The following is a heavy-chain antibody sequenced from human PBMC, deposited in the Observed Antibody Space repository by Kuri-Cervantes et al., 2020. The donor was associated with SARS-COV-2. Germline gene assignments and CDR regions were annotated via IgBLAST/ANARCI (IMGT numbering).Heavy chain of an antibody. J-gene: IGHJ6*03. V-gene: IGHV4-61*08. D-gene: IGHD3-10*01. CDR2: IYYSGST. CDR3: ARDPSDYGSGSNYYVDV. CDR1: GGSISSGDYY. Sequence: GSLRLSCTVSGGSISSGDYYWSWIRQPPGKGLEWIGYIYYSGSTNYNPSLKSRVTISVDTSKNQFSLKLSSVTAADTAVYYCARDPSDYGSGSNYYVDVWGKGTTVTVSS.